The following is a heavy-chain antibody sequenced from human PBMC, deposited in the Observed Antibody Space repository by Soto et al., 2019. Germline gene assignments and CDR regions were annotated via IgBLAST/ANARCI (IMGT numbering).Heavy chain of an antibody. D-gene: IGHD5-18*01. Sequence: GGAVQVSCKASGYPFPAYALHWVRQAPGQRLEWMGWINAGSADIKYSQKLQGRVTITRDTSASTVYIGLSSLRSEDTAINNCPRVGRPGHRYGHLDYWGQGTVVTVSS. V-gene: IGHV1-3*01. CDR3: PRVGRPGHRYGHLDY. CDR2: INAGSADI. CDR1: GYPFPAYA. J-gene: IGHJ4*02.